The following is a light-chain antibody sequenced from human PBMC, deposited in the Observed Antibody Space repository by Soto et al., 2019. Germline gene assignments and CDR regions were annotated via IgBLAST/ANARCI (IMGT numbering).Light chain of an antibody. CDR1: QSISAG. CDR3: QQYNNYGSWT. Sequence: DIQMTQSPSTLSASVGDRVTITCRASQSISAGLAWYQQKPGKAPKLLIYKAYSLESGVPSRFSGSGSGTEFTLTISSLQPDDFATYYCQQYNNYGSWTFGQGTKVEIK. J-gene: IGKJ1*01. V-gene: IGKV1-5*03. CDR2: KAY.